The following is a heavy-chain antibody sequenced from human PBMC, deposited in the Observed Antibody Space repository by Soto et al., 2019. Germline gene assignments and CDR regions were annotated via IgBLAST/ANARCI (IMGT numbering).Heavy chain of an antibody. D-gene: IGHD3-22*01. J-gene: IGHJ5*02. Sequence: SAETLSLTCAVYSRSFRDYYWTWIRQPPGKGLEFIGEINHSGTTHSNPSLKSRVTISVDTSKNHFSLKMNSVTAADTAVYYCARSPKSTDFPYYFDPWGQGTLVTVS. CDR2: INHSGTT. CDR1: SRSFRDYY. CDR3: ARSPKSTDFPYYFDP. V-gene: IGHV4-34*01.